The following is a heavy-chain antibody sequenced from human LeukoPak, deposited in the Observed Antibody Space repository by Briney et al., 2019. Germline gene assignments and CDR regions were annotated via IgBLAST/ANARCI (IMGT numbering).Heavy chain of an antibody. CDR3: AKEGTVVRGVIIDYFDY. Sequence: GGSLRLPCAASGFTFSSYAMSWVRQAPGEGLEWVSAISGSGGSTYYADSVKGRFTISRDNSKNTLYLQMNSLRAEDTAVYYCAKEGTVVRGVIIDYFDYWGQGTLVTVSS. CDR1: GFTFSSYA. CDR2: ISGSGGST. D-gene: IGHD3-10*01. V-gene: IGHV3-23*01. J-gene: IGHJ4*02.